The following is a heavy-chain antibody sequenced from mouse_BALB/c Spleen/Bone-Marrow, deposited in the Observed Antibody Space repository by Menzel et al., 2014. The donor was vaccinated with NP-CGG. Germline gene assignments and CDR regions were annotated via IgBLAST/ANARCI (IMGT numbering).Heavy chain of an antibody. Sequence: EVKLMESGGGLVKPGGSLKLSCAASGFASSGYDMSWVRQTPEKRLEWVAYISSGGINTYYPDSVKGRFTISRDNAKNTLYLQMYSLKSEDTAMYYCARQRGYAYAMDYWGQGTSVTVSS. J-gene: IGHJ4*01. V-gene: IGHV5-12-1*01. CDR1: GFASSGYD. CDR3: ARQRGYAYAMDY. D-gene: IGHD2-2*01. CDR2: ISSGGINT.